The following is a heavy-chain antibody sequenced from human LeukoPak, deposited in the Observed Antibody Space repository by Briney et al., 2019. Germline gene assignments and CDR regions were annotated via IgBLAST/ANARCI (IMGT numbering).Heavy chain of an antibody. Sequence: SQTLSLTCTVSGGSISSGGYYWSWIRQHPGKGLEWIAYIHASGPTNYNPSLKSRITISVDTSKNQFSLKLSSVTAADTAVYYFGRHAAGMAARPFHNWGQGPLVTVSS. CDR2: IHASGPT. CDR3: GRHAAGMAARPFHN. V-gene: IGHV4-31*03. D-gene: IGHD6-6*01. J-gene: IGHJ4*02. CDR1: GGSISSGGYY.